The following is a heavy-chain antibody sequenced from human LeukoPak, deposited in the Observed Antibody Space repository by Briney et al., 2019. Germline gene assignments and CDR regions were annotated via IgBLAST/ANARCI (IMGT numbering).Heavy chain of an antibody. CDR2: IYTSGST. Sequence: SETLSLTCTVSGGSISSYYWSWIRQPAGKGLEWIGRIYTSGSTNYNPSLKSRVTISVDKSKNQSSLKLSSVTAADTAVYYCARDNWNDDAFDIWGQGTMVTVSS. CDR3: ARDNWNDDAFDI. CDR1: GGSISSYY. V-gene: IGHV4-4*07. D-gene: IGHD1-1*01. J-gene: IGHJ3*02.